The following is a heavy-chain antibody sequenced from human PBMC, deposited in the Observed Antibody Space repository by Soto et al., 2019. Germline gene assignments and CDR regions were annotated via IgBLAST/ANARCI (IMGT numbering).Heavy chain of an antibody. J-gene: IGHJ5*02. CDR3: ARNDYDSSGTGPGFDP. CDR2: IYYSGST. V-gene: IGHV4-31*03. Sequence: SETLSLTCTVSGGSISSGGYSWSWIRQHPGKGLEWIGYIYYSGSTYYNPSLKSRVTISVDTSKNQFSLKLSSVTAADTAVYYCARNDYDSSGTGPGFDPWGQGTLVTVSS. D-gene: IGHD3-22*01. CDR1: GGSISSGGYS.